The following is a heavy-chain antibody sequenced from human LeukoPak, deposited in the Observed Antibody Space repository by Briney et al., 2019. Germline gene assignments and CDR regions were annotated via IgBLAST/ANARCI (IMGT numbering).Heavy chain of an antibody. V-gene: IGHV3-23*01. CDR1: GFTFVNYA. Sequence: GSLRLSCAASGFTFVNYALTWVRQAPGQGLEWVSTISGPSTTTYYADSVKGRFTISRDNSQNTLYPQMNSLRPEDTAIYYCAKPGGPGIAARGAFHVWGQGTMVTVSS. CDR2: ISGPSTTT. J-gene: IGHJ3*01. D-gene: IGHD6-25*01. CDR3: AKPGGPGIAARGAFHV.